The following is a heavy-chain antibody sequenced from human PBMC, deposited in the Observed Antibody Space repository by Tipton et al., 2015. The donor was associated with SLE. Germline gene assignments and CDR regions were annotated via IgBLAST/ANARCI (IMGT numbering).Heavy chain of an antibody. J-gene: IGHJ3*02. D-gene: IGHD5/OR15-5a*01. CDR1: GGSISTTSYY. Sequence: TLSLTCSVSGGSISTTSYYWGWIRQPPGKGLEWIANIYHDGSTYYNPSLKSRVTISVDTSKNQFSLKLSSVTAADTAVYYCAGVSRDAFEIWGQGTMVTVSS. V-gene: IGHV4-39*07. CDR2: IYHDGST. CDR3: AGVSRDAFEI.